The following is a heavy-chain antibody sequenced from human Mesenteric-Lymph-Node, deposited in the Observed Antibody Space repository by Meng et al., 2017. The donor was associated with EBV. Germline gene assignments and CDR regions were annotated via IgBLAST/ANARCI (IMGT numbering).Heavy chain of an antibody. Sequence: QRQRRDAGPGRGRPAETLSVTWPVCGGAGSRRGYYWGWIRQHPGKVLEWIASIYYRGSPFYPPSLHRRVPLSADTSKHPFSLNLHSVPAADTAVYYCVNSGYYYPSPFYFDFWGQGTLVTVSS. CDR1: GGAGSRRGYY. D-gene: IGHD3-22*01. CDR3: VNSGYYYPSPFYFDF. CDR2: IYYRGSP. V-gene: IGHV4-39*02. J-gene: IGHJ4*02.